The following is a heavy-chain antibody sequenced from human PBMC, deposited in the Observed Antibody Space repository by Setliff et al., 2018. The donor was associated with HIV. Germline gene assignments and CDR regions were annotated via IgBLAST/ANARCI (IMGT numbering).Heavy chain of an antibody. CDR3: ARVGSYWSTFDY. Sequence: ASVKVSCKASGYTLTTYGISWVRQAPGQGPEWMGWINTETGNPMYAQGFTGRFVFSLDTSVSTAYLLINSLKAEDTAMYYCARVGSYWSTFDYWGQGALVTVSS. D-gene: IGHD1-26*01. J-gene: IGHJ4*02. V-gene: IGHV7-4-1*02. CDR1: GYTLTTYG. CDR2: INTETGNP.